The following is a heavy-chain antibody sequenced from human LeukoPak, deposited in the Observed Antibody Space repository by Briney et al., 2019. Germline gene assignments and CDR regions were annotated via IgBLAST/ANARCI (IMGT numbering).Heavy chain of an antibody. D-gene: IGHD6-19*01. CDR1: GFTFSNYG. Sequence: HPXXSLRLSCAASGFTFSNYGMSWVRQAPGKGLEWVSAISGSSGSAYYADSVKGRFTISRDNSKNTLYLQMNSLRAGDTAVYFCAKGSVAGTLYYYGMDVWGKGTTVTVSS. J-gene: IGHJ6*04. V-gene: IGHV3-23*01. CDR2: ISGSSGSA. CDR3: AKGSVAGTLYYYGMDV.